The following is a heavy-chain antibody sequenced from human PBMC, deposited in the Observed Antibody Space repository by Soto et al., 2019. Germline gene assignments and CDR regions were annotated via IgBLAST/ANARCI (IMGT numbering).Heavy chain of an antibody. Sequence: QVQLQESGPGLVKPSQTLSLTCPVSGGSISSGGYYWNWIRQHPGTGLEWIGHIYYIGSTYYNPSLMSRVTISLDTSKNQFSLKLSSVTAADTAVYYCARSVCPWGQGTLVTVSS. CDR2: IYYIGST. CDR3: ARSVCP. V-gene: IGHV4-31*03. CDR1: GGSISSGGYY. J-gene: IGHJ5*02.